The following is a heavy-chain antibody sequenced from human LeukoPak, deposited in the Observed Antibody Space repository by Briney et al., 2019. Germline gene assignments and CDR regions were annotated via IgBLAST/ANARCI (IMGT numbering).Heavy chain of an antibody. CDR1: GFTLTTYD. J-gene: IGHJ4*02. D-gene: IGHD6-13*01. CDR2: IRNSGGTT. CDR3: ARSISSSFDY. Sequence: GGSLRLSCADSGFTLTTYDMSWVRQTPGKQLEWVSTIRNSGGTTYYADSVKGRFTVSRDNSKNTLYLQMNTLSVEGTALYYCARSISSSFDYWGQGTLVTVSS. V-gene: IGHV3-23*01.